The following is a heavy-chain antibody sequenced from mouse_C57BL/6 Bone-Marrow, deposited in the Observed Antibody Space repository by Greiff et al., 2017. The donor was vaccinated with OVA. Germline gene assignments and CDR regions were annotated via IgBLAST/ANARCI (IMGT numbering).Heavy chain of an antibody. CDR2: ISNLAYSI. D-gene: IGHD1-1*01. CDR1: GFTFSDYG. CDR3: ARQQNYGSLAY. J-gene: IGHJ3*01. Sequence: EVKVEESGGGLVQPGGSLKLSCAASGFTFSDYGMAWVRQAPRKGPEWVAFISNLAYSIYYADTVTGRFTISRENAKNTLYLEMSSLRSEDTAMYYCARQQNYGSLAYWGQGTLVTVSA. V-gene: IGHV5-15*04.